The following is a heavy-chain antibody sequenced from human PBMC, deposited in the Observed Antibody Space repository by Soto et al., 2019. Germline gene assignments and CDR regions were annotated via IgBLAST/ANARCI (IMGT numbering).Heavy chain of an antibody. Sequence: SQTLSLTCAVYGGSFSGYYWSWIRQPPGKGLEWIGEINHSGSTNYNPSLKSRVTISVDTSKNQFSLKLSSVTAADTAVYYCARWSSTSRQRNYMDVWGKGTTVTVSS. CDR3: ARWSSTSRQRNYMDV. CDR1: GGSFSGYY. J-gene: IGHJ6*03. V-gene: IGHV4-34*01. CDR2: INHSGST. D-gene: IGHD2-2*01.